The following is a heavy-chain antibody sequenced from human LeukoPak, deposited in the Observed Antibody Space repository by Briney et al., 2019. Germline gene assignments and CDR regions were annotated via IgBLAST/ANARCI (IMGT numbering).Heavy chain of an antibody. V-gene: IGHV3-74*01. CDR2: INSDGSTT. D-gene: IGHD2-15*01. Sequence: GGSLRLSCAASGFTFSNYWMHWVRQAPGKGLVWVSRINSDGSTTNYADSVKGRFTISRDNAKNSLYLQMNSLRDEDTAVYHCARDDSWAFDIWGQGAMVTVSS. CDR1: GFTFSNYW. J-gene: IGHJ3*02. CDR3: ARDDSWAFDI.